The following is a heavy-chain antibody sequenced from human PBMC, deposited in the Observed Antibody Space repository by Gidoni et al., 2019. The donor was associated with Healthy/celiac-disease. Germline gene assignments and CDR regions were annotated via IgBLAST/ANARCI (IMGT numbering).Heavy chain of an antibody. J-gene: IGHJ4*02. CDR1: GGSFSGYY. V-gene: IGHV4-34*01. CDR3: AREHFPRYYSSGWRSFGY. Sequence: QVQLQQWGAGLLKPSETLSLTCAVYGGSFSGYYWSWIRQPPGKGLEWIGEINHSGSTNSNPSLKSRVTISVDTSKNQFSLKLSSVTAADTAVYYCAREHFPRYYSSGWRSFGYWGQGTLVTVSS. D-gene: IGHD6-19*01. CDR2: INHSGST.